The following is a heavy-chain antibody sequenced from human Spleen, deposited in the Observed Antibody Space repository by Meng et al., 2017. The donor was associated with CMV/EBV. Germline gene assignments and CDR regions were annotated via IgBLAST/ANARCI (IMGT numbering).Heavy chain of an antibody. D-gene: IGHD3-3*01. J-gene: IGHJ4*02. CDR3: ATPHYDFWSGYDY. CDR1: GGSISSYY. Sequence: SETLSLTCTVSGGSISSYYWSWIRQPPGKELEWIGHSYYTGSSNYNPSLRSRVTISLDTSKSQFSLKLSSVTAADTAVYYCATPHYDFWSGYDYWGQGTLVTVSS. CDR2: SYYTGSS. V-gene: IGHV4-59*08.